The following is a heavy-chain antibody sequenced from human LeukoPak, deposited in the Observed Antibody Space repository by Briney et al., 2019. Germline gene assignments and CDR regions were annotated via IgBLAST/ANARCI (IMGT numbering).Heavy chain of an antibody. CDR2: IYSGGIT. CDR1: GFTVSSSY. Sequence: PGGSLRLSCAASGFTVSSSYISWVRQAPGKGLEWVSAIYSGGITYYADSVKGRFTISRDNSENMLYLQMNSLRAEDTAMYHCARQMGESTNFDNWGQGTLVTVSS. J-gene: IGHJ4*02. D-gene: IGHD2-2*01. CDR3: ARQMGESTNFDN. V-gene: IGHV3-53*01.